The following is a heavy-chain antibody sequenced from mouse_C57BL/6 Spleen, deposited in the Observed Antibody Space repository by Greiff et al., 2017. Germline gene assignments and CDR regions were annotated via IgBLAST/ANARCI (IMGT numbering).Heavy chain of an antibody. CDR3: ATNEYYYGSSYPYWYFDV. Sequence: VQLVESGPGLVQPSQSLSITCTVSGFSLTSYGVHWVRQPPGKGLEWLGVIWSGGSTDYNAAFISRLSISKDNSKSQVFFKMNSLQADDTAIYYCATNEYYYGSSYPYWYFDVWGTGTTVTVSS. V-gene: IGHV2-4*01. J-gene: IGHJ1*03. CDR2: IWSGGST. D-gene: IGHD1-1*01. CDR1: GFSLTSYG.